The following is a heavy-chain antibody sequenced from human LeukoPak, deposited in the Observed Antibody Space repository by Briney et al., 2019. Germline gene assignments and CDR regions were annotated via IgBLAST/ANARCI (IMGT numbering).Heavy chain of an antibody. CDR2: ISGSGVFT. CDR1: GFTFTNYA. Sequence: PGGSLRLSCAASGFTFTNYAMSWVRQAPGKGLEWVSDISGSGVFTYYADSVKGRFTISRDKSKNTLYLQMNSLRAEDTAVYYCAKDGARDGYNYPDYWGQGTLVTVSS. CDR3: AKDGARDGYNYPDY. V-gene: IGHV3-23*01. D-gene: IGHD5-24*01. J-gene: IGHJ4*02.